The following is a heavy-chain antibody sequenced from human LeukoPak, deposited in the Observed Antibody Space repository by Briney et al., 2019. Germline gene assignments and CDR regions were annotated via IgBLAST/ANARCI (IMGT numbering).Heavy chain of an antibody. D-gene: IGHD3-10*01. CDR3: ARDGNFGYDAFDI. CDR2: IYSGGST. V-gene: IGHV3-53*01. Sequence: GGSLRLSCAASGFTVSGNYMNWVRQAPGKGLEWVSAIYSGGSTYYADSVKGRFTISRDNSKNTLYLQMNSLRAEDTAVYYCARDGNFGYDAFDIWGQGTMVTVSS. J-gene: IGHJ3*02. CDR1: GFTVSGNY.